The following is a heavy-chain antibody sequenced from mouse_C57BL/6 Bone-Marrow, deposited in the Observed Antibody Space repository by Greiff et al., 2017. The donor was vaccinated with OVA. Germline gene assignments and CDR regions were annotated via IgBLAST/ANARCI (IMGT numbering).Heavy chain of an antibody. D-gene: IGHD1-1*01. Sequence: QVQLQQSGAELARPGASVKLSCKASGYTFTSSGISWVKQRTGQGLEWIGEIYPRSGNTYYNEKFKGKATLTAAKSSSTAYMELRSLTSEDSAVYFCSRYKYYYVSSHWYFDVWGTGTTVTVSS. CDR3: SRYKYYYVSSHWYFDV. J-gene: IGHJ1*03. CDR1: GYTFTSSG. V-gene: IGHV1-81*01. CDR2: IYPRSGNT.